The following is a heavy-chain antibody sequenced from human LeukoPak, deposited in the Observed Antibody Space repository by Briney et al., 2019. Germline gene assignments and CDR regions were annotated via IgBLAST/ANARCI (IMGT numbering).Heavy chain of an antibody. CDR3: ARDLRGYSYGYQFDP. D-gene: IGHD5-18*01. J-gene: IGHJ5*02. V-gene: IGHV1-18*01. Sequence: GASVKVSCKASGYTFTSYGISWVRQAPGQGLEWMGWISAYNGNTNYAQKLQGRVTMTTDTSTSTAYMELRSLRSDDTAVYYCARDLRGYSYGYQFDPWGQGTLVTVSS. CDR2: ISAYNGNT. CDR1: GYTFTSYG.